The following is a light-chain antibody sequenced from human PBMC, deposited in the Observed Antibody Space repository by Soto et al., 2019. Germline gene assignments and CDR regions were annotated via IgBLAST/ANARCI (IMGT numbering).Light chain of an antibody. CDR1: QSVNQK. V-gene: IGKV3-15*01. CDR3: QQYNTWPIT. CDR2: GAT. J-gene: IGKJ5*01. Sequence: EIVLTQSPATVSVSPGERATLSCRASQSVNQKLGWYQQKPGQAPRLLIYGATTRATGIPARFSGSESGTEFTLTISSLQSEDFAIYYCQQYNTWPITFGQGTRLEIK.